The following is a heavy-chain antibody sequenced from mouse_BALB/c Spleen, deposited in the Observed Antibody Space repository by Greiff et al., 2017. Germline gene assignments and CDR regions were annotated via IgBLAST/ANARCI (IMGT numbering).Heavy chain of an antibody. CDR2: ISYDGSN. Sequence: EVKLEESGPGLVKPSQSLSLTCSVTGYSITSCYYWNWIRQFPGNKLEWMGYISYDGSNNYNPSLKNRISITRDTSKNQFFLKLNSVTTEDTATYYCAREYGHWYFDVWGAGTTVTVSS. CDR3: AREYGHWYFDV. CDR1: GYSITSCYY. D-gene: IGHD1-1*01. J-gene: IGHJ1*01. V-gene: IGHV3-6*02.